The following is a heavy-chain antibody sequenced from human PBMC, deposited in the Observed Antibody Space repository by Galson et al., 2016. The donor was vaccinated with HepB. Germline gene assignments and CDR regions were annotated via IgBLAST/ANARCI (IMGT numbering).Heavy chain of an antibody. V-gene: IGHV1-3*01. CDR3: ARGQFDAFDI. D-gene: IGHD6-19*01. Sequence: SVKVSCKASGYTFTNYAIHWVRQAPEQRLAWMGWINPGDGETKYSENFQGRVSINRDTSARTAHMELTSLRFEDTAIYFFARGQFDAFDIWGQGTVVTVSS. CDR2: INPGDGET. J-gene: IGHJ3*02. CDR1: GYTFTNYA.